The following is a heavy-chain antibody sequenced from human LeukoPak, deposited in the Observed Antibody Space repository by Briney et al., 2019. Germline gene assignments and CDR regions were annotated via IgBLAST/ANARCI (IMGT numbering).Heavy chain of an antibody. J-gene: IGHJ4*02. Sequence: GESLKISCRGSGYSFTTYWIGWVRQMPGKSLEWRGIIYPGDSDTRYSPSFQGQVTMSADKSINPAYLQWSSLKASDTAMYYCARRQGCSSTSCPPDSWGQGTLVTVSS. V-gene: IGHV5-51*01. CDR1: GYSFTTYW. CDR2: IYPGDSDT. CDR3: ARRQGCSSTSCPPDS. D-gene: IGHD2-2*01.